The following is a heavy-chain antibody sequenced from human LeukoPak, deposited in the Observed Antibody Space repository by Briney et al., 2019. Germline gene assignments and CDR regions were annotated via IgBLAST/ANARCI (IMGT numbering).Heavy chain of an antibody. D-gene: IGHD2-2*03. Sequence: PGGSLRLSCVASGFTFSIYATHWVRQAPDKGLGWVAFIRYDGSNKYYSDSVKGRFTITRDNSNNTMYLQMNSLRAEDTAVYYCAKDQRWIDYYYYHMDVWGKGTTVTVSS. CDR1: GFTFSIYA. J-gene: IGHJ6*03. CDR2: IRYDGSNK. V-gene: IGHV3-30*02. CDR3: AKDQRWIDYYYYHMDV.